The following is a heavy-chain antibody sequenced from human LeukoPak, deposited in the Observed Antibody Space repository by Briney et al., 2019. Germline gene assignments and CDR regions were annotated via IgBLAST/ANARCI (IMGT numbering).Heavy chain of an antibody. CDR1: GYTFTDYF. Sequence: ASVKVSCKASGYTFTDYFLHWVRQAPGQGLEWMGIINPSGGSTSYAQKFQGRVTMTRDMSTSTVYMELSSLRSEDTAVYYCARSPFNYYDSSGHPAWFDPWGQGTLVTVSS. CDR3: ARSPFNYYDSSGHPAWFDP. V-gene: IGHV1-46*01. J-gene: IGHJ5*02. CDR2: INPSGGST. D-gene: IGHD3-22*01.